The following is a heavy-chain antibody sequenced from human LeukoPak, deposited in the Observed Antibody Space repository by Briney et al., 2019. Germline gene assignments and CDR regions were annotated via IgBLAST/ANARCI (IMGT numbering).Heavy chain of an antibody. CDR2: IYSGGST. J-gene: IGHJ4*02. D-gene: IGHD1-26*01. Sequence: GGSLRLSCAASGFTVSSNYMSWVRQAPGRGLEWVSVIYSGGSTYYADSVKGRFTISRDNSKNTLYLQMNSLRVEGTAVYYCAKDRVVAGSYYFDYWGQGTLATVSS. V-gene: IGHV3-53*01. CDR3: AKDRVVAGSYYFDY. CDR1: GFTVSSNY.